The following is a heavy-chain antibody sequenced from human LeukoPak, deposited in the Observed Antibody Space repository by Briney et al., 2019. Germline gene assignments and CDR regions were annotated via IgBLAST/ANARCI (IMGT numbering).Heavy chain of an antibody. CDR2: ISRGDDVT. J-gene: IGHJ4*02. V-gene: IGHV3-23*01. Sequence: PGGSLRLSCAADGLTFSTYSITWARQAPGEGLGWVSLISRGDDVTYYADSVKGRFTISRDSSKNTLYLQMHSLRAEDTAVYYCAARPGEVAVPYDYWGQGTLVTVSS. CDR1: GLTFSTYS. CDR3: AARPGEVAVPYDY. D-gene: IGHD2-15*01.